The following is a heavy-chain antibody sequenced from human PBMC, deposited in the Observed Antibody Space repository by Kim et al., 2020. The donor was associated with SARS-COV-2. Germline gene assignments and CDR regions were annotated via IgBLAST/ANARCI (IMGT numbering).Heavy chain of an antibody. CDR1: GGSISSGGYY. CDR3: ARASYDYGDYASDGMDV. V-gene: IGHV4-31*03. Sequence: SETLSLTCTVSGGSISSGGYYWSWIRQHPGKGLEWIGYIYYSGSTYYNPSLKSRVTISVDTSKNQFSLKLSSVTAADTAVYYCARASYDYGDYASDGMDVWGQGTTVTVSS. J-gene: IGHJ6*02. CDR2: IYYSGST. D-gene: IGHD4-17*01.